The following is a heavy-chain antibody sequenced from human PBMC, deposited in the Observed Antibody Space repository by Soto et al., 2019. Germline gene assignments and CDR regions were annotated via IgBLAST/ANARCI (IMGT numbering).Heavy chain of an antibody. CDR1: RGTSSSYA. D-gene: IGHD3-3*01. J-gene: IGHJ4*02. V-gene: IGHV1-69*13. Sequence: PVNVPSKAPRGTSSSYAISWVRQAPGQGLEWMGGIIPIFGTANYAQKFQGRVTITPDESTSTAYMEQRSLRSEDTAVYSLSSVGGMSADCWYFDFWGQGTLVTVSS. CDR3: SSVGGMSADCWYFDF. CDR2: IIPIFGTA.